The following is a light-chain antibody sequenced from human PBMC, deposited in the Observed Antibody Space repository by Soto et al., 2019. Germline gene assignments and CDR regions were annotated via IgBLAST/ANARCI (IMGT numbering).Light chain of an antibody. V-gene: IGKV3-15*01. CDR1: QTIDSH. Sequence: ILMTQSPATLSVSPGEGATLSCRASQTIDSHLAWYQQKPGQAPRVLIFGASTRATGIAARFSGRGSGTAFTLTISSLQSEDFAVYYCQQYDEWPLTFGQGTKVEI. CDR2: GAS. J-gene: IGKJ1*01. CDR3: QQYDEWPLT.